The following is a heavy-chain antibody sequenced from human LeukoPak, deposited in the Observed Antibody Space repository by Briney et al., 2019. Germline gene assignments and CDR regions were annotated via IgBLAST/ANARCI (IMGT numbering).Heavy chain of an antibody. J-gene: IGHJ1*01. CDR1: GYTFTSYY. CDR3: ARALAQRINGYFHH. CDR2: INPNRGDT. Sequence: ASVKVSCKASGYTFTSYYIHWVRQAPGQGLEWMGCINPNRGDTNYAQKFQGRVSMTRDTSISTDYMELNGLKSDDTAVYYCARALAQRINGYFHHWGQGTLVSVSS. D-gene: IGHD2-8*01. V-gene: IGHV1-2*02.